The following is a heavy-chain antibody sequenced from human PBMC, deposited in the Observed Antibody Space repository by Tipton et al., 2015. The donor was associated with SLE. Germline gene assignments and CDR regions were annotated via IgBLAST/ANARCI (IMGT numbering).Heavy chain of an antibody. CDR2: INHRGST. J-gene: IGHJ6*04. CDR3: AREGLLFLHMDV. V-gene: IGHV4-34*01. Sequence: TLSLTCAVYGGSLSGHYWSWIRQPPGKGLEWIGEINHRGSTNYNPSLKSRVIMSVDTSKNEFSLKVSSVTAADTAVYYCAREGLLFLHMDVWVRGTTVIVSS. CDR1: GGSLSGHY. D-gene: IGHD2-21*01.